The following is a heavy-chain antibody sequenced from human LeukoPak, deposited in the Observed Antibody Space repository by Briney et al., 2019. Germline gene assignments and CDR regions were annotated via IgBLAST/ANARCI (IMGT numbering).Heavy chain of an antibody. J-gene: IGHJ3*01. CDR1: GGSISSYY. Sequence: SETLSLTCTVSGGSISSYYWSWIRQPAGKGLEWIGRIYTSGSTNYNPSLKSRVTMSVDTSKNQFSLKLSSVTAADTAVYYCARALGHYDSSGYWVDAFDLWGQGTMVTVSS. CDR2: IYTSGST. CDR3: ARALGHYDSSGYWVDAFDL. V-gene: IGHV4-4*07. D-gene: IGHD3-22*01.